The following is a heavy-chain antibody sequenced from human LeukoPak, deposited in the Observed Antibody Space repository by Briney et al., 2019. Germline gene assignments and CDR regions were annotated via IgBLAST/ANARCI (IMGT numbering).Heavy chain of an antibody. Sequence: PGGSLRLSCAASGFTLSSYSMHWVRQAPGKGLEWVSSISTSSSYICYADSVKGRFTISRDNAKNSLFLQMNSLRAGDTAVYYCAKDLADIVVVTATIYYYYYMDVWGKGTTVTISS. CDR3: AKDLADIVVVTATIYYYYYMDV. J-gene: IGHJ6*03. D-gene: IGHD2-21*02. CDR2: ISTSSSYI. V-gene: IGHV3-21*01. CDR1: GFTLSSYS.